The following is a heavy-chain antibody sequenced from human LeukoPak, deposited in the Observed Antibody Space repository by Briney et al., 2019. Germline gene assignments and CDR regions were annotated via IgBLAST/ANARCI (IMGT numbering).Heavy chain of an antibody. Sequence: GGSLRLSCAASGFTFSSYGMSWVRQAPGKGLEWVSAISGSGGSTYYADSVKGRFTISRDNAKNSLYLQMNSLRAEDTAVYYCARDAEVTESFDYWGQGTLVTVSS. J-gene: IGHJ4*02. CDR1: GFTFSSYG. D-gene: IGHD2-21*02. V-gene: IGHV3-23*01. CDR2: ISGSGGST. CDR3: ARDAEVTESFDY.